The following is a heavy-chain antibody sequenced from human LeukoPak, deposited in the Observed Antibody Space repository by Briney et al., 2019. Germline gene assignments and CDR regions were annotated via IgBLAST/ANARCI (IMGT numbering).Heavy chain of an antibody. J-gene: IGHJ4*02. V-gene: IGHV3-48*03. CDR1: GFTFSSNE. Sequence: GGSLRLSYAASGFTFSSNEMNWVRQAPGKGLEWVSYINSGGTIIYYADSVKGRFTISRDNAKNSLYLQMNSLRAEDTAIYYCARDWFADWGQGTLVIVSS. CDR3: ARDWFAD. CDR2: INSGGTII.